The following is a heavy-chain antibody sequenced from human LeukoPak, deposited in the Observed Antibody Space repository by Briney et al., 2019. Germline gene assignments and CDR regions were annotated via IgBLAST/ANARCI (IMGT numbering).Heavy chain of an antibody. CDR3: ARHAASLDY. J-gene: IGHJ4*02. CDR2: IYPDDSNA. Sequence: GESLKISCKGSGYRFPIYWIGWVRQMPGKGLEWMGIIYPDDSNARYSPSFQGQVTVSADKSISTAYLQWNSLKASDTAMYYCARHAASLDYWGQGTPVTVSS. D-gene: IGHD6-25*01. CDR1: GYRFPIYW. V-gene: IGHV5-51*01.